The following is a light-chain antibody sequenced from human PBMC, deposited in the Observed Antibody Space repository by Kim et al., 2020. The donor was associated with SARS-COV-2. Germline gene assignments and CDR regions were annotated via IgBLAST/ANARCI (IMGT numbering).Light chain of an antibody. CDR1: NIGSKS. J-gene: IGLJ2*01. CDR2: YDS. V-gene: IGLV3-21*04. CDR3: QVWDSSSDHPVV. Sequence: SYELTQPPSVSVAPGKTARITCGGNNIGSKSVHWYQQKPGQAPVLVIYYDSDRPSGIPERFSGSNSGNTANLTISRVEAGDEADYYCQVWDSSSDHPVVFGGGTQLTVL.